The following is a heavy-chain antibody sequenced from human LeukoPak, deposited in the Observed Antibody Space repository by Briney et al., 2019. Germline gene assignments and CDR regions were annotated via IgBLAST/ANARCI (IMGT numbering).Heavy chain of an antibody. Sequence: PSETLSLTCTVSGGSISSSSYYWGWIRQPPGQGLEWIGSIYYSGSTYYNPSLKSRVTISVDTSKNQFSLKLSSVTAADTAVYYCASDSSGYYYFDYWGQGTPVTVSS. CDR2: IYYSGST. J-gene: IGHJ4*02. CDR1: GGSISSSSYY. V-gene: IGHV4-39*01. CDR3: ASDSSGYYYFDY. D-gene: IGHD3-22*01.